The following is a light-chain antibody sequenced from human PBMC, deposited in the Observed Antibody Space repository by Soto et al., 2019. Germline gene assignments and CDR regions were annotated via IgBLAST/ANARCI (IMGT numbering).Light chain of an antibody. CDR1: QSVSSSY. V-gene: IGKV3-20*01. J-gene: IGKJ2*01. CDR3: QQYGGSPYT. Sequence: EIVLTQSPGTLSLSPGERATLSCRASQSVSSSYLAWYQQKPGQAPGLLIYDVSSRATGIPDRFSGSGSGTDFTLTISRLEPEDFAVYYCQQYGGSPYTFGQGTKLEIK. CDR2: DVS.